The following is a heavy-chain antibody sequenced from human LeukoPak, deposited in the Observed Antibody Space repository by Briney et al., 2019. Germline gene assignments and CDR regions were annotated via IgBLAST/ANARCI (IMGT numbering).Heavy chain of an antibody. D-gene: IGHD6-19*01. J-gene: IGHJ4*02. CDR3: ARDGYSSGPGAD. CDR1: GFTISNYW. Sequence: GGSLRLSCAVSGFTISNYWISWGRHIPGKGLEWVANINQDGSEKYYVDSVKGRFTISRDNTKNSLYLQMNSLRAEDTAVYYCARDGYSSGPGADWGQGTLVTVSS. CDR2: INQDGSEK. V-gene: IGHV3-7*04.